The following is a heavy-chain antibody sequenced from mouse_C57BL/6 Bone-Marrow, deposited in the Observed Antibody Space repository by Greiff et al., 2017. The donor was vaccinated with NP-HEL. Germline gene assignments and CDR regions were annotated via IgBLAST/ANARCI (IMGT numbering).Heavy chain of an antibody. CDR2: INPSSGYT. J-gene: IGHJ2*01. V-gene: IGHV1-7*01. CDR3: ASGGYDYWAYFYY. D-gene: IGHD2-4*01. CDR1: GYTFTSYW. Sequence: VQLQESGAELAKPGASVKLSCKASGYTFTSYWMHWVKQRPGQGLEWIGYINPSSGYTKYNQKFKDKATLTADKSSSTAYMQLSSLTSEDSAVYCDASGGYDYWAYFYYWGQGTALTVSS.